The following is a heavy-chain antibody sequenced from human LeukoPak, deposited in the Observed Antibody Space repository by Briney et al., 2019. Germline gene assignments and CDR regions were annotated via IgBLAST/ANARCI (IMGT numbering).Heavy chain of an antibody. V-gene: IGHV1-18*04. CDR3: ARDVNSVWFGEARFDP. D-gene: IGHD3-10*01. CDR1: GYTFTSYG. Sequence: GASVKVSCTASGYTFTSYGISWVRQAPGQGLEWMGWISAYNGNTNYAQKLQGRVTMTTDTSTSTAYMELRSLRSDDTAVYHCARDVNSVWFGEARFDPWGQGTLVTVSS. CDR2: ISAYNGNT. J-gene: IGHJ5*02.